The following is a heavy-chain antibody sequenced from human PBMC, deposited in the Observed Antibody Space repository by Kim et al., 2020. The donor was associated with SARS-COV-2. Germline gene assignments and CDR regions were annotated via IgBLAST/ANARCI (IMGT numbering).Heavy chain of an antibody. D-gene: IGHD6-13*01. V-gene: IGHV3-23*01. J-gene: IGHJ4*02. CDR2: IDFRGTT. Sequence: GGSLRLSCVASGFTFSSYDWSWVRQAPGKGLEWVSAIDFRGTTYYADSVKGRFTISRDNSKNTLYLQMISLRAEDTAVYYCAKVSWQRLQQQRDYWGPGT. CDR1: GFTFSSYD. CDR3: AKVSWQRLQQQRDY.